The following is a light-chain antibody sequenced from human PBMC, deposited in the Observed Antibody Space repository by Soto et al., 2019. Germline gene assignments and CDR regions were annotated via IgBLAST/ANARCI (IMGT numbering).Light chain of an antibody. CDR2: DVS. CDR3: QQRVHWLT. V-gene: IGKV3-11*01. J-gene: IGKJ4*01. Sequence: EVVLTQSPASLSLSPGERATLSCRASQSVSAYLAWYQQKAGQAPRLLIYDVSNRAPGTPARFTGSGSGTDFTLTISSLEPEDSAVYYCQQRVHWLTFGGGTKVDIK. CDR1: QSVSAY.